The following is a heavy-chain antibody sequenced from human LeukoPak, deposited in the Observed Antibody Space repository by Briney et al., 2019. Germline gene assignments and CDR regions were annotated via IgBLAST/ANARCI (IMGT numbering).Heavy chain of an antibody. J-gene: IGHJ3*02. V-gene: IGHV4-59*01. CDR2: IYYSGIT. CDR1: GGSISSYY. Sequence: SETLSLTCTVSGGSISSYYWSWIRQPPGKGLEWIGYIYYSGITNYNPSLKSRVTISVATSKNQFSLKLSSVTAADTAVYYCARPRRGYSYAMAFDIWGQGTMVTVSS. D-gene: IGHD5-18*01. CDR3: ARPRRGYSYAMAFDI.